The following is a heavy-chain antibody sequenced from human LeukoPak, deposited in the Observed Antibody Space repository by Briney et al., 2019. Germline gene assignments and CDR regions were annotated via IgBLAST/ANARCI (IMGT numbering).Heavy chain of an antibody. Sequence: PSETLSLTCTVSGGSISSYYWSWIRQPPGKGLEWIGEINHSGSTNHNPSLKSRVTISVDTSKNQFSLKLSSVTAADTAVYYCARDLDGYCSGGSCYGYNWFDPWGQGTLVTVSS. V-gene: IGHV4-34*01. D-gene: IGHD2-15*01. CDR2: INHSGST. CDR3: ARDLDGYCSGGSCYGYNWFDP. J-gene: IGHJ5*02. CDR1: GGSISSYY.